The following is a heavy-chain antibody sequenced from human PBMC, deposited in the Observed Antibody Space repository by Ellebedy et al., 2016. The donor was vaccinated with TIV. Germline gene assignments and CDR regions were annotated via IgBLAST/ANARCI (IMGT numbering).Heavy chain of an antibody. D-gene: IGHD4-11*01. CDR2: VHHSGST. CDR3: ARTFTERLEGLTTHWVLDY. CDR1: GVSISRDY. J-gene: IGHJ4*02. V-gene: IGHV4-59*01. Sequence: SETLSLTCNVSGVSISRDYWSWIRQPPGKGLEWIGFVHHSGSTNYSPSLKSRVTMSVDTSKNQFSLKLTSVTAADTALYFCARTFTERLEGLTTHWVLDYWGQGTLVTASS.